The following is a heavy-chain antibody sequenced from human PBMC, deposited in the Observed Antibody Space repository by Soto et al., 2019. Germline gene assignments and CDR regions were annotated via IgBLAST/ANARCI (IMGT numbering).Heavy chain of an antibody. CDR3: ARTSIAARRSFYYGMDV. D-gene: IGHD6-6*01. CDR1: GGSISSSSYY. V-gene: IGHV4-39*01. J-gene: IGHJ6*02. CDR2: IYYSGST. Sequence: SATLSLTCTVSGGSISSSSYYWGWILQPPGKGLEWIVSIYYSGSTYYNPSLKSRVTISVDTSKNQFSLKLSSVTAADTAVYYCARTSIAARRSFYYGMDVWGQGTTVTVS.